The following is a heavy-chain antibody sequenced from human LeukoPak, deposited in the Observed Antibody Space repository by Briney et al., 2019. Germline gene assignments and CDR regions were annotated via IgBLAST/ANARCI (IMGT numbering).Heavy chain of an antibody. CDR1: GFTFSSYS. Sequence: QSGGSLRLSCAASGFTFSSYSMNWVRQAPGKGLEWVSAISGSGSGGSTYYADSVKGRFTISRDNSKNTLYLQMNSLRAEDTAVYYCAKSSPPPLRYWGQGTLVTVSS. CDR3: AKSSPPPLRY. CDR2: ISGSGSGGST. J-gene: IGHJ4*02. V-gene: IGHV3-23*01.